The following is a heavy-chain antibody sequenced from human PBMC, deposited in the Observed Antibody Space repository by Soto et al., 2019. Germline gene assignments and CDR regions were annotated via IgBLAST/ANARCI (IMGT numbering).Heavy chain of an antibody. Sequence: SETLSLTCTVSGGSISSYYWSWIRQPPGKGLEWMGYIYYSGSTNYNPSLKSRVTISVDTSKNQFSLKLSSVTAADTAVYYCARGQEDHFDYWGQGTLVTVSS. CDR2: IYYSGST. CDR3: ARGQEDHFDY. CDR1: GGSISSYY. J-gene: IGHJ4*02. V-gene: IGHV4-59*01.